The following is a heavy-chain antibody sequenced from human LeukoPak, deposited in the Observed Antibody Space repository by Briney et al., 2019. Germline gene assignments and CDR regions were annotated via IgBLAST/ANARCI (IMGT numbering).Heavy chain of an antibody. Sequence: SETLSLTCTVSGGSISSGDYYWSWIRQPPGKGLEWIGYIYYSGSTYYNPSLKSRVTISVDTTKNQFSLKLSSVTAADTAVYYCASMPYDFWSGYGYYYMDVWGKGTTVTVSS. CDR3: ASMPYDFWSGYGYYYMDV. CDR2: IYYSGST. CDR1: GGSISSGDYY. V-gene: IGHV4-30-4*08. D-gene: IGHD3-3*01. J-gene: IGHJ6*03.